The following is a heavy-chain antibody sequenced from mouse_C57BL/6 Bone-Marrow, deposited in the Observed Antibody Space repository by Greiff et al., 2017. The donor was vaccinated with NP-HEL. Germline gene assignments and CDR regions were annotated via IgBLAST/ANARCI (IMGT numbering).Heavy chain of an antibody. D-gene: IGHD1-1*01. V-gene: IGHV3-6*01. CDR3: ASYYYGKDD. Sequence: VQLKQSGPGLVKPSQSLSLTCSVTCYSITSGYYWNWIRQFPGNQLEWMGYISSDCSNHYNPSLKNRISITRNTSKNQFFLKLNSVTTEDTATYYCASYYYGKDDWGQGTTLTVSS. CDR1: CYSITSGYY. CDR2: ISSDCSN. J-gene: IGHJ2*01.